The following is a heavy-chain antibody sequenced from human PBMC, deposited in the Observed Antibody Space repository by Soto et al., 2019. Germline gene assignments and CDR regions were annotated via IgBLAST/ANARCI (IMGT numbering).Heavy chain of an antibody. CDR3: VRVKETSGWGAFDY. V-gene: IGHV3-74*01. D-gene: IGHD6-19*01. CDR2: INGDGSVT. CDR1: GFTFSGFW. Sequence: EVQLVESGGGLVQPGGSLRLSCTASGFTFSGFWMHWVRQAPGKGLVWVSRINGDGSVTNYADSVKGRFTISRDNATNTLYLQMSSLRVEDTAVYYCVRVKETSGWGAFDYWGQGPLVTVSS. J-gene: IGHJ4*02.